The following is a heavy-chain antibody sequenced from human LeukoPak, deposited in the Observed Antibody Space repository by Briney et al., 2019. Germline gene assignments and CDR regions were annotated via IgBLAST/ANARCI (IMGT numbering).Heavy chain of an antibody. CDR3: ARDGRIYLWRTSNYYYYGMDV. CDR1: GFTFSSYG. Sequence: PGGSLRLSCAASGFTFSSYGIHWVRQAPGKGLEWVGVIWHDGSNKYYADSVKGRFTISRDNSKNTLFLQMNSLRAEDTAVYYSARDGRIYLWRTSNYYYYGMDVWGQGTTVTVSS. J-gene: IGHJ6*02. D-gene: IGHD2-15*01. CDR2: IWHDGSNK. V-gene: IGHV3-33*01.